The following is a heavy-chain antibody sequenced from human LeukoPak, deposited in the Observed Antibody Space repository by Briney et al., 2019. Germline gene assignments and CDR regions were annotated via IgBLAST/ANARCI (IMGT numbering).Heavy chain of an antibody. CDR3: ARENWIYDY. CDR2: IQPNSGDT. CDR1: GYTFTDYY. Sequence: ASVKVSYKTSGYTFTDYYLHWVRQAPGQGLEYMGWIQPNSGDTSCAQNFQGRVTLTRDTSITTAYMELSSLRSDDTAVYYCARENWIYDYWGQGTLVTVSS. V-gene: IGHV1-2*02. J-gene: IGHJ4*02. D-gene: IGHD1-7*01.